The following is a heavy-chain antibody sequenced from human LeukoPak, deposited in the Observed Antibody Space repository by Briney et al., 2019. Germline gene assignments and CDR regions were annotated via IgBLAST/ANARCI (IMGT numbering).Heavy chain of an antibody. CDR3: ARGSGWYKGDFDY. D-gene: IGHD6-19*01. CDR2: IYYSGST. V-gene: IGHV4-39*07. J-gene: IGHJ4*02. Sequence: SETLSLTCTVSGGSISSSSYYWGWIRQPPGKGLEWIESIYYSGSTYYNPSLKSRVTISVDTSKNQFSLKLSSVTAADTAVYYCARGSGWYKGDFDYWGQGTLVTVSS. CDR1: GGSISSSSYY.